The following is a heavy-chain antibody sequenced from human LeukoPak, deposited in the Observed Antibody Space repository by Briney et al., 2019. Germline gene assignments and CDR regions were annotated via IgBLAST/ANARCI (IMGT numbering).Heavy chain of an antibody. D-gene: IGHD3-10*01. Sequence: SETLSLTCTVSGGSISSYYWSWIPQPPGEGLEWIGYTYYSGSTNYNPSLKSRVTISVDTSKNPFSLKLSSVTAADTAVYYCARAKYYYGSGSYGYFDYWGQGTPVTVSS. CDR2: TYYSGST. J-gene: IGHJ4*02. CDR3: ARAKYYYGSGSYGYFDY. V-gene: IGHV4-59*01. CDR1: GGSISSYY.